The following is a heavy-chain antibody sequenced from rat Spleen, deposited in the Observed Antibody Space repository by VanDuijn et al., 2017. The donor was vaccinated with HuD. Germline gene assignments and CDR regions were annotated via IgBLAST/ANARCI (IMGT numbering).Heavy chain of an antibody. CDR2: ITNSGGST. CDR3: TTRSDYFDY. Sequence: EVQLVESGGGLVQPGRSMKLSCAASGFSFSHYGMAWVRQAPKKGLEWVATITNSGGSTYYRDSVKGRFTISRDNAKSTLYLQMDSLRSEDTATYYCTTRSDYFDYWGQGVMVTVSS. J-gene: IGHJ2*01. V-gene: IGHV5-19*01. CDR1: GFSFSHYG.